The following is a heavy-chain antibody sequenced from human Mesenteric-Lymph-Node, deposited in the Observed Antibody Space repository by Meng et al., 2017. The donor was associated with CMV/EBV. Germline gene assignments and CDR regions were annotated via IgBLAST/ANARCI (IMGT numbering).Heavy chain of an antibody. CDR3: ARERSPYYGMDV. D-gene: IGHD3-10*01. V-gene: IGHV4-59*01. CDR2: IYYSGRT. J-gene: IGHJ6*02. CDR1: GGSISNYY. Sequence: SETLSLTCTVSGGSISNYYWNWARQPPGRGLEWLGYIYYSGRTDYNPSLKSRITISVDTSKNHFSLRLTSVTAAATAVYFCARERSPYYGMDVWGQGTTVTVSS.